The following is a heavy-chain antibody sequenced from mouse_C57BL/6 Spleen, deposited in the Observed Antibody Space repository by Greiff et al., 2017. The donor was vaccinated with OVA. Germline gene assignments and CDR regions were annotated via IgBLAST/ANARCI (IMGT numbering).Heavy chain of an antibody. CDR3: ALPEDFDY. CDR1: GYTFTDYY. CDR2: IYPGSGNT. J-gene: IGHJ2*01. V-gene: IGHV1-76*01. Sequence: VKLQQSGAELVRPGASVKLSCKASGYTFTDYYINWVKQRPGQGLEWIARIYPGSGNTYYNEKFKGKATLTAEKSSSTAYMQLSSLTSEDSAVYFCALPEDFDYWGQGTTLTVSS.